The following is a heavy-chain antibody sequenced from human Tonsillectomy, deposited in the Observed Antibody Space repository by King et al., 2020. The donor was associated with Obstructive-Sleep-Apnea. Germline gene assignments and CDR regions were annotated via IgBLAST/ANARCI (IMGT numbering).Heavy chain of an antibody. CDR1: GGSISSYS. J-gene: IGHJ6*02. D-gene: IGHD3-9*01. CDR2: MFTSGST. CDR3: ARDVPYDWLVPYYYYGMDV. V-gene: IGHV4-4*07. Sequence: QLQESGPGLVKPSETLSLTCTVSGGSISSYSWAWIRQPAGAGLEWIGRMFTSGSTNCNPSLKSRVTMSVDTSKNQFSLKLSSVTAADTAVYYCARDVPYDWLVPYYYYGMDVWGQGTTVTVSS.